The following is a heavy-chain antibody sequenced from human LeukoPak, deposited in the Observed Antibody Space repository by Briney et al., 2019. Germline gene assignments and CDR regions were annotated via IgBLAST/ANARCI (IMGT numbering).Heavy chain of an antibody. CDR2: IYWDDDK. CDR3: ARSPYYDILTGSRGTFDY. V-gene: IGHV2-5*02. D-gene: IGHD3-9*01. J-gene: IGHJ4*02. Sequence: SGPTLVNPTQTLTLTCTFSGFSFSTSGVGVAWIRQPPGKALEWLAFIYWDDDKRYSPSLKTRLTITKDTSKNQVVLTMTNMDPVDTATYYCARSPYYDILTGSRGTFDYWGQGTLVTVSS. CDR1: GFSFSTSGVG.